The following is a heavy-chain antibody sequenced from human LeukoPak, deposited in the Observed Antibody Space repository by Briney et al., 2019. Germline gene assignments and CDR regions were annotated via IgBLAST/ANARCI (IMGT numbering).Heavy chain of an antibody. J-gene: IGHJ4*02. Sequence: SETLSLTRTVSGGSISSSSYYWGWIRQPPGKGLEWIGSIYYSGRTNYNPSLKSRVTISVDTSKNQFALKLSSVTAADTAVYYCARQLIDSSSWYDYWGQGTLVTVSS. V-gene: IGHV4-39*01. CDR1: GGSISSSSYY. D-gene: IGHD6-13*01. CDR3: ARQLIDSSSWYDY. CDR2: IYYSGRT.